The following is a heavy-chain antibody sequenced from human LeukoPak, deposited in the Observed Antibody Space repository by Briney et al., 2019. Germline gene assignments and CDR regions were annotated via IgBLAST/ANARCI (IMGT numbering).Heavy chain of an antibody. CDR1: GCTFTGNH. CDR2: INPNSGGT. D-gene: IGHD2-21*02. CDR3: ARGGSTDSNHSCGGICYFPDY. V-gene: IGHV1-2*02. Sequence: GASVKVSCKASGCTFTGNHMHWVRRAPGQGLEWMGWINPNSGGTNYAQKFQGRVIMTRDTSISTAYMELSRLASDDTGVYYCARGGSTDSNHSCGGICYFPDYWGQGTLVTVSS. J-gene: IGHJ4*02.